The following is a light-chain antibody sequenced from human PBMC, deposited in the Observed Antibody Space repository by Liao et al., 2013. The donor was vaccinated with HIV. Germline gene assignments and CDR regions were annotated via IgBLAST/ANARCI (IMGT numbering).Light chain of an antibody. CDR3: QVWDRTSDRPV. CDR2: YDS. Sequence: SYVLTQPPSVSVAPGKTARITCGGNKIGSKSVHWYQQKPGQAPVLVIYYDSDRPSGIPERFSGSNSGNTATLSISRVEAGDEADYYCQVWDRTSDRPVFGGGTKLTVL. V-gene: IGLV3-21*04. CDR1: KIGSKS. J-gene: IGLJ2*01.